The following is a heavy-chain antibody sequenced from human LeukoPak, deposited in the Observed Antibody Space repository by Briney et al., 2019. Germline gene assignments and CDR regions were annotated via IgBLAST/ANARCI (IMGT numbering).Heavy chain of an antibody. CDR3: ASLGQARYSSFRFDY. J-gene: IGHJ4*02. Sequence: GGSLRLSXAASGFTFSSYEMNWVRQAPGKGLEWVSYISSSGSTIYYADSVKGRFTISRDNAKNSLYLQMNSLRAEDTAVYYCASLGQARYSSFRFDYWGQGTLVTVSS. CDR1: GFTFSSYE. D-gene: IGHD6-19*01. CDR2: ISSSGSTI. V-gene: IGHV3-48*03.